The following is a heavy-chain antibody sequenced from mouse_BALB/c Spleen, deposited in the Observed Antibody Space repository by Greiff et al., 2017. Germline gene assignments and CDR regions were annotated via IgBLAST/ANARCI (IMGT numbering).Heavy chain of an antibody. CDR2: IWAGGST. Sequence: QVQLKESGPGLVAPSQSLSITCTVSGFSLTSYGVHWVRQPPGKGLEWLGVIWAGGSTNYNSALMSRLSISKDNSKSQVFLKMNSLQTDDTAMYYCASLYDYCSSPYSYAMDYWGQGTSVTVSS. J-gene: IGHJ4*01. V-gene: IGHV2-9*02. CDR1: GFSLTSYG. CDR3: ASLYDYCSSPYSYAMDY. D-gene: IGHD1-1*01.